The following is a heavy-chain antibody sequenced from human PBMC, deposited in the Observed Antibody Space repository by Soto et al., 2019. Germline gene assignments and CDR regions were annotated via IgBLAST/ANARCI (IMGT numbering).Heavy chain of an antibody. D-gene: IGHD3-9*01. CDR1: GFTFSDYY. J-gene: IGHJ4*02. CDR2: ISSHSKTK. Sequence: QVQLVESGGGLVKAGGSLRLSCAASGFTFSDYYMTWIRQAPGKGLEWVSYISSHSKTKYYADSVKGRFTISRDNAKTSLSLQMDSLRAEDTAMYYCARSKSFHDILTGYYCEYWGQGTLVTVSS. V-gene: IGHV3-11*01. CDR3: ARSKSFHDILTGYYCEY.